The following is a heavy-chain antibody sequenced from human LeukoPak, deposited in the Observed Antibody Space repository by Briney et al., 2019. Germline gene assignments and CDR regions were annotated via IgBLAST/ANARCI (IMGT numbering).Heavy chain of an antibody. CDR3: ARDGETTMTHAFDL. V-gene: IGHV3-30*01. J-gene: IGHJ3*01. CDR2: TSYDGIKK. D-gene: IGHD3-22*01. CDR1: GFTFSSSA. Sequence: GMSLRLSCEAAGFTFSSSAMHWVRQAPGKGLEWVAVTSYDGIKKYYVDSVKGRFSISRDNSKNTLFLEMNSLRTEDTAVYYCARDGETTMTHAFDLWGQGTMVAVSS.